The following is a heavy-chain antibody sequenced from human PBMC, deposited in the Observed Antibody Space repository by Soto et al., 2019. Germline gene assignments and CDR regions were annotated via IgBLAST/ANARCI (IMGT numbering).Heavy chain of an antibody. CDR1: GFTFSSYA. D-gene: IGHD6-19*01. CDR3: AKVNGSGWFLVACDI. CDR2: ISGSGGST. J-gene: IGHJ3*02. Sequence: EVQLLESGGGLVQPGGSLRLSCAASGFTFSSYAMSWVRQAPGKGLEWVSAISGSGGSTYYADSVKGRFTISRDNSKNPQNLQMNRLRAEDTAVYCWAKVNGSGWFLVACDIWGQGTMVTVSS. V-gene: IGHV3-23*01.